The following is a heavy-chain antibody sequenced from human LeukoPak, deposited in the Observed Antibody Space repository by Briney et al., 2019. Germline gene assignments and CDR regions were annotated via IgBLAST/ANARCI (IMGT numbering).Heavy chain of an antibody. D-gene: IGHD3-10*01. CDR3: ARQLWFGELDY. CDR2: INPNSGDT. CDR1: GYTFTDYY. J-gene: IGHJ4*02. Sequence: GASVKVSCKASGYTFTDYYMHWVRQAPGQGLEWMGWINPNSGDTNYAQKFQGRVTMTRDTSISTAYMELSRLRSDDTAVYYCARQLWFGELDYWSQGTLVTVSS. V-gene: IGHV1-2*02.